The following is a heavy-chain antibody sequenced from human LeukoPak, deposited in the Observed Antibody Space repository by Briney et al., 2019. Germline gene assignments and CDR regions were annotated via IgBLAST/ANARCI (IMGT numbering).Heavy chain of an antibody. CDR1: GGSISSSSYY. J-gene: IGHJ4*02. CDR2: IYYSGST. CDR3: ARHRTKSELTDY. V-gene: IGHV4-39*01. D-gene: IGHD2-8*01. Sequence: SETLSLTCTVSGGSISSSSYYWGWIRQPPGKGLEWIGSIYYSGSTYYNPSLKSRVTISVDTSKNQFSLKLSSVTAADTAVYYCARHRTKSELTDYWGQGTLVTVSS.